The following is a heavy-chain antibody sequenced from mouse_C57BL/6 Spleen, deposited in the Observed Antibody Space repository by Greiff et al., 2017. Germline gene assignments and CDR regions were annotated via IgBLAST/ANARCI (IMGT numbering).Heavy chain of an antibody. CDR3: ARGQLGGGFAY. J-gene: IGHJ3*01. CDR2: IYPGDGDT. D-gene: IGHD4-1*02. CDR1: GYAFSSYW. V-gene: IGHV1-80*01. Sequence: QVQLKQSGAELVKPGASVKISCKASGYAFSSYWMNWVKQRPGKGLEWIGQIYPGDGDTNYNGKFKGKATLTADKSSSTAYMQLSSLTSEDSAVYFCARGQLGGGFAYWGQGTLVTVSA.